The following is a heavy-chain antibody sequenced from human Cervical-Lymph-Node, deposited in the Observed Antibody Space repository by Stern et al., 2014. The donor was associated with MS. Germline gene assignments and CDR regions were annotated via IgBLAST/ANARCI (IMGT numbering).Heavy chain of an antibody. J-gene: IGHJ6*02. CDR2: IKQDGSEK. Sequence: EVQLVQSGGGVVQPGGSLRLSCAASGVTFSNSWMSWVRQAPGKGLEWVADIKQDGSEKYYVDSVKGRFTISRDNSKNSLSLQMNSLRAEDMAVYYCARESDYFHHAMDVWGQGTTVTVSS. V-gene: IGHV3-7*01. CDR1: GVTFSNSW. CDR3: ARESDYFHHAMDV.